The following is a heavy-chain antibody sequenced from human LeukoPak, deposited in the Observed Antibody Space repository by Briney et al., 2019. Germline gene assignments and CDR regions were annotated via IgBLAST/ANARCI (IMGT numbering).Heavy chain of an antibody. Sequence: VASVKVSCKASGGTFSSYAISWVRQAPGQGLEWMGGIIPIFGTANYAQKFQGRVTITTDESTSTAYMELCSLRSEVTAVYYCARGPSYSGSSTGYYYYYMDVWAKGTTVTVSS. CDR2: IIPIFGTA. CDR1: GGTFSSYA. D-gene: IGHD2-2*01. V-gene: IGHV1-69*05. CDR3: ARGPSYSGSSTGYYYYYMDV. J-gene: IGHJ6*03.